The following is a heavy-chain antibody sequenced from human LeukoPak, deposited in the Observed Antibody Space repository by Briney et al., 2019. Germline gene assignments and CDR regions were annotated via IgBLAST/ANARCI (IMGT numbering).Heavy chain of an antibody. CDR1: GGSFSGYY. Sequence: SETLSLTCAVYGGSFSGYYWTWIRQPPGKGLEWIGEINHSGSTNYNPSLKSRVTISVDTSKNQFSLRLSSVTAADTAVYYCARGKGSGWTFDYWGQGTLVTVSS. J-gene: IGHJ4*02. V-gene: IGHV4-34*01. CDR3: ARGKGSGWTFDY. CDR2: INHSGST. D-gene: IGHD6-19*01.